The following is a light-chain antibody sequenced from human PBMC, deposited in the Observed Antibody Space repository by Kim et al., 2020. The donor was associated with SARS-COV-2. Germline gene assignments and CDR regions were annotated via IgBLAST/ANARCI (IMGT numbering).Light chain of an antibody. CDR1: SSNIGANYD. Sequence: QRVTISCTGSSSNIGANYDVHWYQQVPGTAPKLLIYANDKRPSGVPDRFSGSKSGTPASLAITGLQAEDEAGYYCQSFDSSLSGAIFGGGTQLTVL. CDR2: AND. CDR3: QSFDSSLSGAI. V-gene: IGLV1-40*01. J-gene: IGLJ2*01.